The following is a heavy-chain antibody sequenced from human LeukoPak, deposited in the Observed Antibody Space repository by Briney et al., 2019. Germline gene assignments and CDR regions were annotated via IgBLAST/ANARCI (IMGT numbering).Heavy chain of an antibody. V-gene: IGHV5-51*01. Sequence: GESLKISCKGSGYTFTSHWIGWVRQMPGKGLEWMGIIYPGDPDTRYSPSFQGQVTISADKSISTAYLQWSSLKASDTAMYYCARLGYSYGASNWFDPWGQGTLVTVSS. CDR3: ARLGYSYGASNWFDP. D-gene: IGHD5-18*01. CDR1: GYTFTSHW. CDR2: IYPGDPDT. J-gene: IGHJ5*02.